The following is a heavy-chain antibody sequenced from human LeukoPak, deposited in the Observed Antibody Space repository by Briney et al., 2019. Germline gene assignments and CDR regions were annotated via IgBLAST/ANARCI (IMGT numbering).Heavy chain of an antibody. D-gene: IGHD6-19*01. CDR2: INHSGST. Sequence: SETLSLTCAVYGGSFSGYYWSWIRQPPGKGLEWIGEINHSGSTNYNPSLKSRVTISVDTSKNQFSLKLSSVTAADTAVYYCARVEQWLVQRAFDFWGQGTLVTVSS. CDR3: ARVEQWLVQRAFDF. CDR1: GGSFSGYY. J-gene: IGHJ4*02. V-gene: IGHV4-34*01.